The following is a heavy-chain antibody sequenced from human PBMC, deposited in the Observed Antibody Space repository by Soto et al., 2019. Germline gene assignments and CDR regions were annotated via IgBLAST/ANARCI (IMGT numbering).Heavy chain of an antibody. CDR2: ISGSGGST. CDR1: GFTFSSYA. V-gene: IGHV3-23*01. Sequence: PGGSLRLSCAASGFTFSSYAMSWVRQAPGKGLEWVSAISGSGGSTYYADSVKGRFTISRDNSKNTLYLQMNSLRAEDTAVYYCAKDSVALRFLEWLFDYWGQGTLVTVSS. J-gene: IGHJ4*02. D-gene: IGHD3-3*01. CDR3: AKDSVALRFLEWLFDY.